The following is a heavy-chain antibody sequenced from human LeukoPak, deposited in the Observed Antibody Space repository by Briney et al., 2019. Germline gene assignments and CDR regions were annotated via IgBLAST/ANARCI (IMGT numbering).Heavy chain of an antibody. CDR1: GFTFSSYG. J-gene: IGHJ4*02. CDR2: IWYDGRKK. Sequence: PGGSLRLSCATSGFTFSSYGFQWVRPAPIEGLEWVAVIWYDGRKKYYADSVKGRFTISRDDSKNPVYLQMDSLRAEDTAMYYCARDRGVYSDYSDFFDAWGQGPLVTFSS. CDR3: ARDRGVYSDYSDFFDA. D-gene: IGHD5/OR15-5a*01. V-gene: IGHV3-33*01.